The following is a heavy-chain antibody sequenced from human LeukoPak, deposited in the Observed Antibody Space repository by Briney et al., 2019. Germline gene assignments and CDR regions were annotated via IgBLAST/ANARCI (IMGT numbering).Heavy chain of an antibody. CDR3: TRDLAFYYYDSSGYFGAFDI. CDR2: TTSSSNYI. J-gene: IGHJ3*02. D-gene: IGHD3-22*01. CDR1: GFTFSDYY. Sequence: GGSLRLSCAASGFTFSDYYMSWIRQAPGKGLEWVSSTTSSSNYIHYADSVKGRFTISRDNAKNSLYLQMNSLRAEDTAVYYCTRDLAFYYYDSSGYFGAFDIWGQGTTVTVSS. V-gene: IGHV3-11*06.